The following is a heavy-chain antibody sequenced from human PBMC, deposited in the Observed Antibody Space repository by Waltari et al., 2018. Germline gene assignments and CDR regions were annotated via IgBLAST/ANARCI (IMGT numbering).Heavy chain of an antibody. D-gene: IGHD3-10*02. CDR3: ARMLDAFDI. CDR1: GFTFSNFT. J-gene: IGHJ3*02. CDR2: IGPTSRYI. Sequence: EVQLVESGGGLVKPGGSLRLSCAASGFTFSNFTMNWGRQTPGRGLEWASSIGPTSRYIYYADSMKGRFTISRDNAKTSLSLQMDSLRAEDTAVYYCARMLDAFDIWGHGTMVTVSS. V-gene: IGHV3-21*01.